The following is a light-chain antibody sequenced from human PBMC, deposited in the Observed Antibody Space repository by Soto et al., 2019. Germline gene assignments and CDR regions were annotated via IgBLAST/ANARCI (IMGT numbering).Light chain of an antibody. CDR2: GNS. J-gene: IGLJ2*01. CDR1: SSNIGAGYD. V-gene: IGLV1-40*01. CDR3: QSYDSSLSGSAV. Sequence: QAVVTQPPSVSGAPGQRVTISCTGSSSNIGAGYDVHWYQQLPGTAPKLLIYGNSNRPSGVPDRFSGSKSGTSASLAITGLQAEDEADYYCQSYDSSLSGSAVFGGGTKLT.